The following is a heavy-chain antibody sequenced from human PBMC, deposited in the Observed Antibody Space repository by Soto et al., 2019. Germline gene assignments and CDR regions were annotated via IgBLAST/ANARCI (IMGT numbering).Heavy chain of an antibody. CDR2: IYYSGST. Sequence: QVQLQESGPGLVKPSETLSLTCTVSGGSISSYYWSWIRQPPGKGLEWIGYIYYSGSTNYNPSLKSRVTLSVDTSKNQCSLTLSSLTAADTAVYYCARIFMVRGDNDAFDIWGQGTMVTVSS. D-gene: IGHD3-10*01. CDR1: GGSISSYY. V-gene: IGHV4-59*01. CDR3: ARIFMVRGDNDAFDI. J-gene: IGHJ3*02.